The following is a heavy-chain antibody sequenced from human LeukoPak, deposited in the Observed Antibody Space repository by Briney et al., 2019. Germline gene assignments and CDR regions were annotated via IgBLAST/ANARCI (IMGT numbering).Heavy chain of an antibody. V-gene: IGHV4-34*01. CDR3: ARVRYSNYGDFDY. Sequence: SETLSLTCAVYGGSFSGYYWSWIRQPPGNGLEWIGEINHSGSTNYSPSLKSRVTISVDTSKNQFSLKLSSVTAADTAVYYCARVRYSNYGDFDYWGQGTLVTVSS. D-gene: IGHD4-11*01. CDR2: INHSGST. CDR1: GGSFSGYY. J-gene: IGHJ4*02.